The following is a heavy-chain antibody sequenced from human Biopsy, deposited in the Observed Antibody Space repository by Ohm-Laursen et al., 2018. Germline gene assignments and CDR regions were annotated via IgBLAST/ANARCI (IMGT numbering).Heavy chain of an antibody. J-gene: IGHJ1*01. D-gene: IGHD1-1*01. CDR2: FAPENGKT. CDR3: AADINVWNVNY. Sequence: SVKVSCKVSGYTLTALSMHWVRQAPGRGLEWMGGFAPENGKTIYAQKFQGRITMTEDTSTDTAYMELSSLRSEDTAVYYCAADINVWNVNYWGQGTLVTVSS. CDR1: GYTLTALS. V-gene: IGHV1-24*01.